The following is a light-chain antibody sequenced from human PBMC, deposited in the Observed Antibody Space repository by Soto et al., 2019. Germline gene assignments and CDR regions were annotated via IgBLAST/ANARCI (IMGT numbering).Light chain of an antibody. CDR3: AAWDDSLNAYV. CDR2: SND. CDR1: VSNIGSNT. Sequence: QSVLTQPPSASGPPGQRVTISCSGSVSNIGSNTVNWYQHLPGTAPRFLIYSNDQRPSGVPDRVSGSKSGTSASLAISGLQSEDEADYYCAAWDDSLNAYVFGTGTKLT. V-gene: IGLV1-44*01. J-gene: IGLJ1*01.